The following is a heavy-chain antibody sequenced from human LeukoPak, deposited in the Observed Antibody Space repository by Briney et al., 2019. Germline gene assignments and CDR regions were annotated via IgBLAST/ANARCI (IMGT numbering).Heavy chain of an antibody. D-gene: IGHD5-12*01. J-gene: IGHJ4*02. Sequence: GGSLRLSCAAFGFTVSSNYMSWVRQAPGKGLEWVSVIFGGGGTYYGDSVRGRFTISRDNAKNSLYLQMNSLRAEDTAFYYCAKDSYSGYDDGYFDYWGQGTLVTVSS. CDR1: GFTVSSNY. CDR3: AKDSYSGYDDGYFDY. CDR2: IFGGGGT. V-gene: IGHV3-53*01.